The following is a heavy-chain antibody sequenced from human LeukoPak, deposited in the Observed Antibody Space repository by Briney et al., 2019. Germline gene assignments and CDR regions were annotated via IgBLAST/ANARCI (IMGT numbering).Heavy chain of an antibody. CDR2: ISSSGSTI. CDR3: ASTLAPPGHSSS. CDR1: GFTFSSYE. J-gene: IGHJ4*02. Sequence: GGSLRLSCAASGFTFSSYEMNWVRQAPGKGLEWVSYISSSGSTIYYADSVKGRFTISRDNAKNSLYLQMNSLRAEDTAVYYCASTLAPPGHSSSWGQGTLVTVSS. D-gene: IGHD6-13*01. V-gene: IGHV3-48*03.